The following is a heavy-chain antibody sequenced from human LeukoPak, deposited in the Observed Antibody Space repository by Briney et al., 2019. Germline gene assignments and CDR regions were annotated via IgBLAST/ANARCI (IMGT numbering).Heavy chain of an antibody. J-gene: IGHJ4*02. D-gene: IGHD6-19*01. CDR2: ISAYNGNT. Sequence: ASVKVSCKASGYTFTGYYVHWVRQAPGQGLEWMGWISAYNGNTNYAQKLQGRATMTTDTSTSTAYMELRSLRSDDTAVYYCARDLYSSGWYYFDYWGQGTLVTVSS. V-gene: IGHV1-18*04. CDR1: GYTFTGYY. CDR3: ARDLYSSGWYYFDY.